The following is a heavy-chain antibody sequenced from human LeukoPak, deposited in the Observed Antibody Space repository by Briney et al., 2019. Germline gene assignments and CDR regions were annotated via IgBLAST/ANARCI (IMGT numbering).Heavy chain of an antibody. CDR1: GGSISSGGYY. D-gene: IGHD3-3*01. Sequence: SETLSLTCTVSGGSISSGGYYWSWIRQHPGKGLEWIGYIYYSGSTYYNPSLKSRVTISVDTSKNQFSLKLSSVTAADTAVYYCARHSYYDFWSGYYLDYWGQGTLVTVSS. J-gene: IGHJ4*02. CDR2: IYYSGST. CDR3: ARHSYYDFWSGYYLDY. V-gene: IGHV4-31*03.